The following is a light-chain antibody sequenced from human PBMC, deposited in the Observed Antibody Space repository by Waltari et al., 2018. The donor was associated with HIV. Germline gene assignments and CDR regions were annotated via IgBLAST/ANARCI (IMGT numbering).Light chain of an antibody. Sequence: QAGLTQPPSMSTGLGQTATLTCNGDSNNIGYQGVAWVQQLKGHPPKLLSHRNNNRPSGIPGSFSAFRSGDTGFLTISGLQSEDEGDFFCSAWDSGLNGSVFGGGTQLTLL. CDR3: SAWDSGLNGSV. CDR1: SNNIGYQG. J-gene: IGLJ3*02. CDR2: RNN. V-gene: IGLV10-54*01.